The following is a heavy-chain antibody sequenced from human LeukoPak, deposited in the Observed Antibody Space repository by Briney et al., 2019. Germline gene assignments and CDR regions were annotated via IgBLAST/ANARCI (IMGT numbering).Heavy chain of an antibody. CDR3: AGGATYYYDSSGPEYAFDI. J-gene: IGHJ3*02. D-gene: IGHD3-22*01. V-gene: IGHV1-18*01. CDR1: GYTFTSYG. CDR2: ISAYNGNT. Sequence: ASVKVSCKASGYTFTSYGISWVRQAPGQGLEWMGWISAYNGNTNYAQKLQGRVTMTTDTSTSTAYMELRSLRSDDTAVYYCAGGATYYYDSSGPEYAFDIWGQGTMVTVSS.